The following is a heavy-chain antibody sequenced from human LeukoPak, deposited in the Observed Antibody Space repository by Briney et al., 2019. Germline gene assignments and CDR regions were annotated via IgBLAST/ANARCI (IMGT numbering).Heavy chain of an antibody. J-gene: IGHJ4*02. V-gene: IGHV1-2*02. CDR1: GYTLTGYY. D-gene: IGHD3-22*01. Sequence: ASVKVSCKASGYTLTGYYLHWVRQAPGQGLEWTGWINPNRGGTNYAQKFQGRVTMTRDTSISTAYMELSRLRSDDTAFYYCARDSAQALYYYDSGGYYYFDYWGQGTLVTVSS. CDR3: ARDSAQALYYYDSGGYYYFDY. CDR2: INPNRGGT.